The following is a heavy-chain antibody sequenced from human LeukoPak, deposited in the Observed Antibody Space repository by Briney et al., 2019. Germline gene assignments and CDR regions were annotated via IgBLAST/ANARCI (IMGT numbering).Heavy chain of an antibody. CDR1: GYIFTSYY. CDR2: LNPSDGST. J-gene: IGHJ4*02. D-gene: IGHD3-10*01. CDR3: ARDRQGHTMVRGENDY. V-gene: IGHV1-46*01. Sequence: GASVKVSCKASGYIFTSYYMHWVRQAPGQGLEWMGILNPSDGSTSYAQRFQGRVTMTRDTSTSTVYMDLSSLRSEDTAIYYCARDRQGHTMVRGENDYWGQGTLVTVSS.